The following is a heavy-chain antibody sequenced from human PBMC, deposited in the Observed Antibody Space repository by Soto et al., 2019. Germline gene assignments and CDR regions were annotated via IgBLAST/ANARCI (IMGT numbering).Heavy chain of an antibody. D-gene: IGHD6-19*01. CDR1: GFTFSSYG. CDR2: ISYDGSNK. V-gene: IGHV3-30*18. CDR3: AKDRVAVAGIGYYYYGMDV. Sequence: QVQLVESGGGVVQPGRSLRLSCAASGFTFSSYGMHWVRQAPGKGLEWVAVISYDGSNKYYADSVKGRFTISRDNSKNTLYLKMNSLRAEDTAVYYCAKDRVAVAGIGYYYYGMDVWGQGTTVTVSS. J-gene: IGHJ6*02.